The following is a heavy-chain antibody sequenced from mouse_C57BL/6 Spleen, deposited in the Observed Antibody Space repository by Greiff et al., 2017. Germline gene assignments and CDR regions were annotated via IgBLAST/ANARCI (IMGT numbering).Heavy chain of an antibody. D-gene: IGHD4-1*01. CDR3: ARGRLTGKSAMDY. Sequence: QVQLKESGAELARPGASVKLSCKASGYTFTSYGISWVKQRTGQGLEWIGEIYPRSGNTYYNEKFKGKATLTADKSSSTAYMELRSLTSEDSAVYFCARGRLTGKSAMDYWGQGASVTVSS. CDR2: IYPRSGNT. J-gene: IGHJ4*01. V-gene: IGHV1-81*01. CDR1: GYTFTSYG.